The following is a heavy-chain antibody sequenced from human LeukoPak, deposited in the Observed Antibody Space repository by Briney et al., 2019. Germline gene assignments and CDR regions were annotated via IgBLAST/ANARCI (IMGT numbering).Heavy chain of an antibody. D-gene: IGHD5-18*01. J-gene: IGHJ4*02. V-gene: IGHV1-46*01. CDR2: INPSGGST. CDR1: GYTFTSYY. Sequence: ASVKVSCKASGYTFTSYYMHRVRQAPGQGLEWMGIINPSGGSTSYAQKFQGRVTMTRDTSTSTVYMELSSLRSEDTAVYYCARGHWYSYGKGSYFDYWGQGTLVTVSS. CDR3: ARGHWYSYGKGSYFDY.